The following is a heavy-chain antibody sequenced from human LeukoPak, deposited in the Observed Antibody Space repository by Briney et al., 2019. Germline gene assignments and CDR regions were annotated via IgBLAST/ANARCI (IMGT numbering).Heavy chain of an antibody. CDR3: ALGWYAIDY. Sequence: GGSLRLSCAVYEITFSRYSMNWVRQAPGKGLELVSYISSSSTTTYYADSVKGRFTISRDNARNLVYLEMHSLRAEDTALYYCALGWYAIDYWGQRTLVTVSS. CDR2: ISSSSTTT. V-gene: IGHV3-48*04. CDR1: EITFSRYS. D-gene: IGHD6-19*01. J-gene: IGHJ4*02.